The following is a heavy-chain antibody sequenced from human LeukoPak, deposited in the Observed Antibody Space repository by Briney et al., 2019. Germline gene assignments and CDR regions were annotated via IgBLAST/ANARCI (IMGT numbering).Heavy chain of an antibody. CDR2: IYYSGST. Sequence: PSETLSLTCSVPGASISNYYWSWIRQPPGKGLEWIAYIYYSGSTNYNPSLKSRITISVDTSKNQFSLKLSSVTAADTAVYYCARLTMKNYYFDYWGQGALVTVSS. CDR3: ARLTMKNYYFDY. V-gene: IGHV4-59*01. D-gene: IGHD3-22*01. CDR1: GASISNYY. J-gene: IGHJ4*02.